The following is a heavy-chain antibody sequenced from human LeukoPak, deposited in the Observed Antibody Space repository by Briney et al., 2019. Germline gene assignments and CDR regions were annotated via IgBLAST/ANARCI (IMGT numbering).Heavy chain of an antibody. CDR2: IYSGGST. CDR1: GFTVSSNF. Sequence: PGGSLRLSCAASGFTVSSNFMNWVRQAPGKGLEWVSVIYSGGSTYYADSVKDRFTISRDNSKNTLYLQMNSLRAEDTAVYYCARVREYNWFDPWGQGTLVIVAS. J-gene: IGHJ5*02. D-gene: IGHD3-10*01. V-gene: IGHV3-66*01. CDR3: ARVREYNWFDP.